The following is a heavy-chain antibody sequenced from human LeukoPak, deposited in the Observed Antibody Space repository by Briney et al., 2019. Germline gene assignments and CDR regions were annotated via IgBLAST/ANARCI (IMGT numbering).Heavy chain of an antibody. CDR1: GYSISSGYY. D-gene: IGHD3-3*01. CDR3: ARLTYYDFWSGYPYFDY. V-gene: IGHV4-38-2*01. Sequence: PSETLSLTCAVSGYSISSGYYWGWIRQPPGKGLEWIGSIYHSGSTYYNPSLKSRVTISVDTSKNQFSLKLSSVTAEDTAVYYCARLTYYDFWSGYPYFDYWGQGTLVTVSS. CDR2: IYHSGST. J-gene: IGHJ4*02.